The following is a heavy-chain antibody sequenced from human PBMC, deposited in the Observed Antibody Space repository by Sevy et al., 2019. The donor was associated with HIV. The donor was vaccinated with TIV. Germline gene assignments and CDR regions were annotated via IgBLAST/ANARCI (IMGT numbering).Heavy chain of an antibody. Sequence: SETLSLTCAVSGYSISSGYYWGWIRQPPGKGLEWIGSVYHSGSTNYNPSLKSRVTISVDTSKNQFSLKLTSVTAADTALYYCARLNWGWYAFDIWGQGTMVTVSS. J-gene: IGHJ3*02. CDR2: VYHSGST. V-gene: IGHV4-38-2*01. CDR1: GYSISSGYY. D-gene: IGHD7-27*01. CDR3: ARLNWGWYAFDI.